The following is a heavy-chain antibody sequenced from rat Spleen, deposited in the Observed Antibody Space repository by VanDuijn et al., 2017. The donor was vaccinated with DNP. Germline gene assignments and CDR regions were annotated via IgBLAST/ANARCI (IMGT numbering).Heavy chain of an antibody. D-gene: IGHD1-11*01. CDR1: GYSITSSYR. V-gene: IGHV3-3*01. CDR3: ARSSILTTEGKGHY. J-gene: IGHJ2*01. Sequence: EVQLQESGPGLVKPSQSLSLTCSVTGYSITSSYRWNWIRKFPGNKLEWMGYINSAGSTNYNPSLKSRISITRDTSKNQFFLQVNSVTTEDTATYYCARSSILTTEGKGHYWGQGVMVTVSS. CDR2: INSAGST.